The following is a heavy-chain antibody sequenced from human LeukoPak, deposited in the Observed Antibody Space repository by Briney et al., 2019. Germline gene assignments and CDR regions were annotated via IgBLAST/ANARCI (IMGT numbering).Heavy chain of an antibody. D-gene: IGHD6-19*01. Sequence: SETLSLTCTVSGGSITSYSWSWIRQPPGKGLEWIGYIYTSGSTSYNPSLKSRVTISVDTSKNQFSLKVSSVTAADTAVYYCARQVAVAGTIYYYYYMDVWGKGTTVTVSS. CDR3: ARQVAVAGTIYYYYYMDV. J-gene: IGHJ6*03. V-gene: IGHV4-4*09. CDR2: IYTSGST. CDR1: GGSITSYS.